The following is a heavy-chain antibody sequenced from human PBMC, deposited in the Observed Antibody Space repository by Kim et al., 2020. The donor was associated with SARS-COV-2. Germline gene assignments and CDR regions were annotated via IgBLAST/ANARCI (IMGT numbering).Heavy chain of an antibody. CDR2: INPTTGDA. V-gene: IGHV1-2*02. Sequence: ASVKVSCKASGYTFTDYHMHWVRQAPGQGLEWVGWINPTTGDANSAQKFHGRVTMTRDTSISTAYMELSSLRSDDTALYYCARVGIPRSADFDYWGQGTLVTVSS. CDR3: ARVGIPRSADFDY. CDR1: GYTFTDYH. J-gene: IGHJ4*02. D-gene: IGHD2-21*01.